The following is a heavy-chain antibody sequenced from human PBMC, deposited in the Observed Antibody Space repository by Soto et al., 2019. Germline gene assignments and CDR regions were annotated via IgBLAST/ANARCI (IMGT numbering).Heavy chain of an antibody. Sequence: PSETLSLTCTVSGGSISRYYWSWIRQPPGKGLEWIGYIYYSGSTNYNPSLKSRVTISVDTSKNQFSLKLSSVTAADTAVYYCARGIAAAGTFDYWGQGTLVTVSS. J-gene: IGHJ4*02. V-gene: IGHV4-59*08. CDR3: ARGIAAAGTFDY. CDR2: IYYSGST. CDR1: GGSISRYY. D-gene: IGHD6-13*01.